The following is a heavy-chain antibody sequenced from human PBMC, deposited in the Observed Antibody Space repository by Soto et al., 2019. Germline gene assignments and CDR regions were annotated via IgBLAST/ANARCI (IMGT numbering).Heavy chain of an antibody. CDR1: EFSFSDYW. V-gene: IGHV3-7*05. CDR2: LDQGGGEK. J-gene: IGHJ4*02. Sequence: GGSLRLSCAASEFSFSDYWMAWVRQAPGKGLEWVANLDQGGGEKHYVDSVKGRFTISRDNAKNSLYLQMNSLRAEDTAVYYCAREPGIAVAGTTPHFDYWGQGTLVTVSS. D-gene: IGHD6-19*01. CDR3: AREPGIAVAGTTPHFDY.